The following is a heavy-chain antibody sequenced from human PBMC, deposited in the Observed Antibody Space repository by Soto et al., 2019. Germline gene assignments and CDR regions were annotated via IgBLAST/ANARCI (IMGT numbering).Heavy chain of an antibody. V-gene: IGHV3-30-3*01. CDR2: ISYDGSNK. CDR3: DPSMAGPFDY. D-gene: IGHD6-19*01. CDR1: GFTFSSYA. Sequence: PGGSLRLSCAASGFTFSSYAMHWVRQAPGKGLEWVAVISYDGSNKYYADSVKGRFTISRDNSKNTLYLQMNSLRAEDTAVYYCDPSMAGPFDYWGQGTLVSVSS. J-gene: IGHJ4*02.